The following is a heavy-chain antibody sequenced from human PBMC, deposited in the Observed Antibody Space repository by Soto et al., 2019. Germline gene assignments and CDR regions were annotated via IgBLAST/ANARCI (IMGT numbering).Heavy chain of an antibody. Sequence: GGSLRLSCAASGFTFSSYAMSWVRQAPGKGLEWVSAFSGGGGSTYYADSVKGRFTISRDNSKNTLYLQMNSLRAEDTAVYYCASRWDYFDYWGQGTLVTVSS. D-gene: IGHD1-26*01. V-gene: IGHV3-23*01. CDR1: GFTFSSYA. CDR3: ASRWDYFDY. CDR2: FSGGGGST. J-gene: IGHJ4*02.